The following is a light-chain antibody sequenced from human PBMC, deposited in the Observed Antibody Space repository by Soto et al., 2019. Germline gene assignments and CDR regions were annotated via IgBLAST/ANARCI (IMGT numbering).Light chain of an antibody. V-gene: IGLV2-14*03. CDR1: GRDIGAYDY. Sequence: QSALTQPASVSGSPGQSITISCTGSGRDIGAYDYVSWYQQHPGKAPKLLIHSNNNRPSGVPDRFSGSKSGTSASLAIAGLQADDEADYYCQSYDPTLRTSLFGGGTKVTVL. J-gene: IGLJ2*01. CDR3: QSYDPTLRTSL. CDR2: SNN.